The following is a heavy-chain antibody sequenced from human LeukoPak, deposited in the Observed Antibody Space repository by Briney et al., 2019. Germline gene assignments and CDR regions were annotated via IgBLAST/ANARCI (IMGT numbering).Heavy chain of an antibody. D-gene: IGHD2-15*01. CDR2: INHSGST. Sequence: SETLSLTCAVYGGSFSGYYWSWIRQPPGEGLEWIGEINHSGSTNYNPSLKSRVTISVDTSKNQFSLKLSSVTAADTAVYYCASSCSGVSCSTPTRLDYWGQGTLVTVSS. CDR3: ASSCSGVSCSTPTRLDY. CDR1: GGSFSGYY. J-gene: IGHJ4*02. V-gene: IGHV4-34*01.